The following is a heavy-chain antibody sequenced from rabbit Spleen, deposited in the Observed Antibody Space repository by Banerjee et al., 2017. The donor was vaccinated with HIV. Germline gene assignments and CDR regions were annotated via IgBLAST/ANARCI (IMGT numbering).Heavy chain of an antibody. CDR2: IYTGSDST. CDR3: VREVAARFKL. V-gene: IGHV1S40*01. CDR1: GFSFSSSYY. D-gene: IGHD4-1*01. J-gene: IGHJ4*01. Sequence: QSLEESGRGLVQPEGSLTLTCTASGFSFSSSYYMCWVRQAPGKGLEWIGCIYTGSDSTAYASWAKGRFTVSKTSSTTVTLQLTSLTAADTATYFCVREVAARFKLWGQGTLVTVS.